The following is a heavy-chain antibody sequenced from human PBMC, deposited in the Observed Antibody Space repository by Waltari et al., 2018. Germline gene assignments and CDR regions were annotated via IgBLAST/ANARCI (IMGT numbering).Heavy chain of an antibody. CDR1: GGSFSRYS. CDR3: TTSSYCGTTTCYQYYGMDV. CDR2: IIPVFGTA. Sequence: QVRLVQSGAAVKKPGSSVKVSCKAFGGSFSRYSINCVRQAPGQGLEWMGGIIPVFGTANYAQKFQDRLAITADESTSTAYMELSSLRSEDTAAYYCTTSSYCGTTTCYQYYGMDVWGQGTTVTVSS. D-gene: IGHD2-2*01. J-gene: IGHJ6*02. V-gene: IGHV1-69*01.